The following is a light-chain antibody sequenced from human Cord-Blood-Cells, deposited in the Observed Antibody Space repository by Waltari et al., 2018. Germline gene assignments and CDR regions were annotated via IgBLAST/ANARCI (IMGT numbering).Light chain of an antibody. V-gene: IGKV3-20*01. J-gene: IGKJ4*01. Sequence: EIVLTQSPGTLSLSPGERATLSCRASQSVSSSYLAWYQQKPGQAPRLLIYGASSRATGIPGRVSGSGSGTDFTLTISRLEPEDFAVYYCQQYGSSPLTFGGGTKVDIK. CDR2: GAS. CDR3: QQYGSSPLT. CDR1: QSVSSSY.